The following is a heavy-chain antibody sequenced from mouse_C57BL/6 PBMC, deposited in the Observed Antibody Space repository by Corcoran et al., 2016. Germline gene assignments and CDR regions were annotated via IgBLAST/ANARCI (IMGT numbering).Heavy chain of an antibody. CDR2: INPNNGGT. Sequence: EVQLQQSGPELVKPGASVKISCKASGYTFTDYYMNWVKQSHGKSLEWIGDINPNNGGTSYNQKFKGKATLTVDKSSSTAYMELRSLTSEDSAVYYCARWKYDYDVDYAMDYWGQGTSVTVSS. V-gene: IGHV1-26*01. J-gene: IGHJ4*01. CDR1: GYTFTDYY. CDR3: ARWKYDYDVDYAMDY. D-gene: IGHD2-4*01.